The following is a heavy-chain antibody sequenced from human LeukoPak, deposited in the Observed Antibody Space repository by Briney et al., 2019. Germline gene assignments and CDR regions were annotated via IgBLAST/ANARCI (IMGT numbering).Heavy chain of an antibody. CDR1: GGSFSGYY. CDR2: INHSGST. J-gene: IGHJ5*02. CDR3: ARGVLRFLEWLPNWFDP. V-gene: IGHV4-34*01. D-gene: IGHD3-3*01. Sequence: SETLSLTCAVYGGSFSGYYWSWIRQPPGKGLEWIGEINHSGSTNYNPSLKSRVTISVDTSKNQFSLKLSSVTAADTAVYYCARGVLRFLEWLPNWFDPWGQGTLVTVSS.